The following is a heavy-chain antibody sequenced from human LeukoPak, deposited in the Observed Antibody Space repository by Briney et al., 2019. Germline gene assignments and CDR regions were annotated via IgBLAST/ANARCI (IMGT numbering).Heavy chain of an antibody. CDR2: ISSSSSYI. D-gene: IGHD3-10*01. V-gene: IGHV3-21*01. CDR1: GFTFSTYS. J-gene: IGHJ4*02. CDR3: ARDQYGSGSYSRLDY. Sequence: GGSLRLSCAASGFTFSTYSMNWVRQAPGKGLEWVSSISSSSSYIYYADSVKGRFTISRDIAKNSLYLQMNSLRAEDTAVYYCARDQYGSGSYSRLDYWGQGTLVTVSS.